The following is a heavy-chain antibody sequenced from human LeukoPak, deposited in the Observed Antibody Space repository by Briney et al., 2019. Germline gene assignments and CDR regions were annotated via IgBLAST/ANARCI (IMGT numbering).Heavy chain of an antibody. J-gene: IGHJ4*02. D-gene: IGHD6-19*01. Sequence: GGSLRLSSAASGFTFSSSAMSWVRQAPGKGLECVSVISGSGGSTYYADSVKGRFTISRDNSKSTLYLQMNSLRAEDTAVYYCAKGGSGWYVGLFDYWGQGTLVTVSS. CDR2: ISGSGGST. V-gene: IGHV3-23*01. CDR3: AKGGSGWYVGLFDY. CDR1: GFTFSSSA.